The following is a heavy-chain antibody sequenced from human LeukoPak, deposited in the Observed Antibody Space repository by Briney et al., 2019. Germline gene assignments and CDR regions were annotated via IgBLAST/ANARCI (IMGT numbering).Heavy chain of an antibody. CDR1: GGSFSGYY. V-gene: IGHV4-59*08. CDR3: ARRYSSSWYFDY. J-gene: IGHJ4*02. CDR2: IYYSGST. Sequence: KSSETLSLTCAVYGGSFSGYYWSWIRQPPGKGLEWIGYIYYSGSTNYNPSLKSRVTISVDTSKNQFSLKLSSVTAADTAVYYCARRYSSSWYFDYWGQGTLVTVSS. D-gene: IGHD6-13*01.